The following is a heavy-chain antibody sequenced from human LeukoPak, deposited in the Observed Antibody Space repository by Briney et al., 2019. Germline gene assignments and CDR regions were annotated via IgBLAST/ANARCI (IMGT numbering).Heavy chain of an antibody. J-gene: IGHJ3*02. CDR1: GFTFSSYD. CDR2: IGTAGDT. CDR3: ARGSGGAFDI. Sequence: GGSLRLSCAASGFTFSSYDMHWVRQATGKGLEWVSAIGTAGDTHYPGSVKGRFTISRENAKKSLYLQTNSLRAGDTAVYYCARGSGGAFDIWGQGTMVTVSS. V-gene: IGHV3-13*01. D-gene: IGHD3-16*01.